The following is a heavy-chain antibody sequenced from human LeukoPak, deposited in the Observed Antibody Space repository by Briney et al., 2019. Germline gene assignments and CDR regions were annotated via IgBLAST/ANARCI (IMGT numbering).Heavy chain of an antibody. CDR2: INPSGGST. J-gene: IGHJ4*02. Sequence: ASVKVSCKASGYTFTGYYMHWVRQAPGQGLEWMGIINPSGGSTSYAQKFQGRVTMTRDTSTSTVYMELSSLRSEDTAVYYCARESGLYYFDYWGQGTLVTVSS. V-gene: IGHV1-46*01. CDR3: ARESGLYYFDY. CDR1: GYTFTGYY. D-gene: IGHD3-3*01.